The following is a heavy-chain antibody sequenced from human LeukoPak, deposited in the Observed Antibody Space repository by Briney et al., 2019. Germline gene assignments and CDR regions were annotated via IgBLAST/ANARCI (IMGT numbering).Heavy chain of an antibody. V-gene: IGHV4-59*01. D-gene: IGHD5-18*01. CDR1: GGSTSSYY. CDR3: ASLQLGVAFDI. Sequence: SETLSLTCTVSGGSTSSYYWSWIRQPPGKGLEWIGYIYYSGSTNYNPSLKSRVTISIDTSKNQFSLKLSSVTAADTAVYYCASLQLGVAFDIWGQGTMVTVSS. CDR2: IYYSGST. J-gene: IGHJ3*02.